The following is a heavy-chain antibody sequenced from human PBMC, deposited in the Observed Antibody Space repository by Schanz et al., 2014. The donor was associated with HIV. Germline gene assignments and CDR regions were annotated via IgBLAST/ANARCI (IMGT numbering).Heavy chain of an antibody. D-gene: IGHD3-10*01. Sequence: VQLVESGGGVVQPGRSLRLSCAASGFTFSSYAMSWVRQAPGKGLEWVGRSKNKANGYITEYTASVKGRFTISRDDSRNSLYLQMNSLKTEDTAVYFCARWRSGAPSNWGQGTLVTVSS. CDR2: SKNKANGYIT. J-gene: IGHJ4*02. CDR1: GFTFSSYA. CDR3: ARWRSGAPSN. V-gene: IGHV3-72*01.